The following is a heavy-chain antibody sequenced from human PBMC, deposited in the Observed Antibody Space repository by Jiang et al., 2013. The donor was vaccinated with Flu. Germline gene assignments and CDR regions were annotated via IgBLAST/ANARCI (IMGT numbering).Heavy chain of an antibody. V-gene: IGHV1-46*01. Sequence: SGAEVKKPGASVKLSCKASGYTFTNYYMHWVRQAPGQGLEWMGFINPIGGSTSYAQNFQGRVTMTRDTSTSTVYMELGSLRSEDTAVYYCARNFNSGFDYWGQGTLVTVSS. J-gene: IGHJ4*02. CDR3: ARNFNSGFDY. CDR2: INPIGGST. D-gene: IGHD4-23*01. CDR1: GYTFTNYY.